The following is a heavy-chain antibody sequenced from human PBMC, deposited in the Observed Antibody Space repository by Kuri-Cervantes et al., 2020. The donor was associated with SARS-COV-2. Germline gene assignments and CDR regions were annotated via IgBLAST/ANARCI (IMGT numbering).Heavy chain of an antibody. CDR1: GYTFIYSH. CDR3: ARLVFVDAFDI. D-gene: IGHD2-2*01. Sequence: GGSLRLSCAASGYTFIYSHMSWIRQAPGKGLEWVSYISSDSSHTNNAESVKGRFTISGDNAKNSLYLQMNSLRAEDTAVYYCARLVFVDAFDIWGQGTMVTVSS. CDR2: ISSDSSHT. J-gene: IGHJ3*02. V-gene: IGHV3-11*06.